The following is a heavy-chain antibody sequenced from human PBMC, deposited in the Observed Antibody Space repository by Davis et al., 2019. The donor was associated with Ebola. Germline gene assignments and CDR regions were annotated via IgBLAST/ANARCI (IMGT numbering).Heavy chain of an antibody. Sequence: ASVKVSCKASGYTFTSYYMHWVRQAPGQGLEWMGIINPSGGSTSYAQKFQGRVTMTEDTSTDTAYMELSSLRSEDTAVYYCATRREGAPFDYWGQGTLVTVSS. CDR1: GYTFTSYY. D-gene: IGHD1-26*01. J-gene: IGHJ4*02. CDR3: ATRREGAPFDY. CDR2: INPSGGST. V-gene: IGHV1-46*01.